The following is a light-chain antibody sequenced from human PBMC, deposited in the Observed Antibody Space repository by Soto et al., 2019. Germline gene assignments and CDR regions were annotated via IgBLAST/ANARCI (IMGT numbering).Light chain of an antibody. CDR3: CSYASISTWV. CDR2: EVS. CDR1: SSDVGTYNY. V-gene: IGLV2-14*01. Sequence: QSVLTQPASVSGSPGQSITISCTGTSSDVGTYNYVSWYQQHPGKAPKLMIYEVSNRPSGISNRFSGSKSGNTASLTISGLQAEDEADYYCCSYASISTWVFGGGTKLTVL. J-gene: IGLJ3*02.